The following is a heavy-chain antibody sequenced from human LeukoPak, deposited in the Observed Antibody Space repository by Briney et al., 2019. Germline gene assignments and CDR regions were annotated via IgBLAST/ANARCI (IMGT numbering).Heavy chain of an antibody. CDR1: GFTFSSYT. CDR3: ARGLPDSSPHYAFDI. J-gene: IGHJ3*02. Sequence: GGSLRLSCAASGFTFSSYTMNWVRQAPGKGLEWVSYISSSSSTIYYADSVKGRFTISRDNAKNSLYLQMNSLRAEDTAVYYCARGLPDSSPHYAFDIWGQGTMVNVSS. CDR2: ISSSSSTI. D-gene: IGHD3-22*01. V-gene: IGHV3-48*04.